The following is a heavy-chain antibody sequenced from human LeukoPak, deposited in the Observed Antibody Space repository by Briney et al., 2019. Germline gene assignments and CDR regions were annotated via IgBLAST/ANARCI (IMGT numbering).Heavy chain of an antibody. V-gene: IGHV1-2*02. J-gene: IGHJ5*02. D-gene: IGHD3-9*01. Sequence: GASVKVSCKASGYTFTSYGISWVRQAPGQGLEWMGWINPNSGATNYAQKFQGRVTMTRDTSISTGYMELSRLRSDDTAVYYCARVYDILTGYSDWFDPWGQGTLVTVSS. CDR1: GYTFTSYG. CDR2: INPNSGAT. CDR3: ARVYDILTGYSDWFDP.